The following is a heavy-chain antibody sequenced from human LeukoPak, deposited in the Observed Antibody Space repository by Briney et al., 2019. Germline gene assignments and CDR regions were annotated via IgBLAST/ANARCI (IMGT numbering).Heavy chain of an antibody. Sequence: GGSLRLSCAATGFTFSSYTMHWVRQAPGKGLEWVAVISYDGSNKYYADSVKGRFTISRDNSKNTLFLQMNSLTTEDTAVYYCAREVGGDYVFDYWGQGTLVTVSS. CDR3: AREVGGDYVFDY. CDR2: ISYDGSNK. CDR1: GFTFSSYT. J-gene: IGHJ4*02. D-gene: IGHD4-17*01. V-gene: IGHV3-30-3*01.